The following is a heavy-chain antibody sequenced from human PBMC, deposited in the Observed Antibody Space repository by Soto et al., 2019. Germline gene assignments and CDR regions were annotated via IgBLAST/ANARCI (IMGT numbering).Heavy chain of an antibody. CDR1: GYTFTSYA. D-gene: IGHD2-15*01. Sequence: ASVKVSCKASGYTFTSYAMHWVRQAPGQRLEWMGWINAGNGNTKYSQKFQGRVTITRDTSASTAYMELSSLRSEDTAVYYCARDGGRHCSGGSCYGYGMDVCGQGTTVTVYS. V-gene: IGHV1-3*01. CDR2: INAGNGNT. J-gene: IGHJ6*02. CDR3: ARDGGRHCSGGSCYGYGMDV.